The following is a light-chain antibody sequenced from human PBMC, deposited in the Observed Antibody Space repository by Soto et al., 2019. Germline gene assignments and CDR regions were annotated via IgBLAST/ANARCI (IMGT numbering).Light chain of an antibody. CDR3: QTWGTGIRV. Sequence: QLVLTQSPSASASLGASVKLTCTLSSGHSSYAIAWYQQRPKKGPRYLMKLNSDGSHSKGDGIPDRFSGSSSGAERYLTISSLQSEDEADYYCQTWGTGIRVFGGGTKLTVL. J-gene: IGLJ3*02. CDR1: SGHSSYA. CDR2: LNSDGSH. V-gene: IGLV4-69*01.